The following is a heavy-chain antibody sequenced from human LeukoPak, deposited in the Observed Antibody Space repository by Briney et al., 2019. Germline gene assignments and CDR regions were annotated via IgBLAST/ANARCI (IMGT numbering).Heavy chain of an antibody. D-gene: IGHD1-14*01. CDR2: IYYSGST. J-gene: IGHJ3*02. CDR1: GGSISSYY. V-gene: IGHV4-59*08. CDR3: TRHLGYYRSRSALDI. Sequence: KPSETLSLTCTVSGGSISSYYWSWIRQPPGKGLEWIGYIYYSGSTNYNPSLKSRVTKSVDTSKNQFSLRLSSVTAADMAIYYCTRHLGYYRSRSALDIWGQGTMVTVSS.